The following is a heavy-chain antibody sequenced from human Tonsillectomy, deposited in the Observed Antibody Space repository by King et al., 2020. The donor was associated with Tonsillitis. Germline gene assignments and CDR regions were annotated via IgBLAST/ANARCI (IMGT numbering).Heavy chain of an antibody. Sequence: QVQLQESGPGLVKPSETLSLTCTVSGGSISSYYWSWIRQPPGKGLEWIGYIYYSGSTNYNPSLKSRVTISVDTSKNQFSLKLSSVTAADTAVYYCARHRPLYYGSGSYYKGYYYYMDVWGKGTTVTVSS. CDR2: IYYSGST. CDR1: GGSISSYY. D-gene: IGHD3-10*01. V-gene: IGHV4-59*08. J-gene: IGHJ6*03. CDR3: ARHRPLYYGSGSYYKGYYYYMDV.